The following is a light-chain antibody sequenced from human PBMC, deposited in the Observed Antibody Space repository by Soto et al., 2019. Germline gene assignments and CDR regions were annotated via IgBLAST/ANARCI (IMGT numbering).Light chain of an antibody. CDR1: SSDVGGYNH. V-gene: IGLV2-14*01. Sequence: QSVLTQPASVSGSPGQSITISCTGTSSDVGGYNHVSWYQQHPGKAPKLMIYAVTDRPSGVSNRFSGSKSGNTASLTISGLQAEDEADYYCSSYTSTSTPRYVFATGTKLAVL. J-gene: IGLJ1*01. CDR3: SSYTSTSTPRYV. CDR2: AVT.